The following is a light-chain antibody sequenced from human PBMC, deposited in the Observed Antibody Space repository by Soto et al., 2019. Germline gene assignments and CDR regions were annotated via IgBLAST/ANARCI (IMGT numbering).Light chain of an antibody. CDR3: QTYTNVPA. V-gene: IGKV1-27*01. CDR1: QGISNY. J-gene: IGKJ4*02. CDR2: AAS. Sequence: DIQMTQSPSSLSASVGDRVTITCRASQGISNYLAWYQQIPGKVPKLLISAASTLQSGVPSRFSGSGSGTDLTLTIRSLQPEDVATYYCQTYTNVPAFGGGTKVEIK.